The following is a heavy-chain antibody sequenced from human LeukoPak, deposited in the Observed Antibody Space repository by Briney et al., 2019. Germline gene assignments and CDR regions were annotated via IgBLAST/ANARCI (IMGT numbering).Heavy chain of an antibody. J-gene: IGHJ3*02. V-gene: IGHV1-69*05. CDR2: IIPIFGTA. CDR3: ARGRGGDYDFWSEPDAFDI. D-gene: IGHD3-3*01. Sequence: RASVKVSCKASGGTFSSYAISWVRQAPGQGLEWMGGIIPIFGTANYAQKFQGRVTITRNTSISTAYMELSSLRSEDTAVYYCARGRGGDYDFWSEPDAFDIWGQGTMVTVSS. CDR1: GGTFSSYA.